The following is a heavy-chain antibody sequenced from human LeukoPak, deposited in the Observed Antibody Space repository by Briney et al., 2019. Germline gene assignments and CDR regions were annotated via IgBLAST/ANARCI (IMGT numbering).Heavy chain of an antibody. CDR3: ARDQQWLVTGEDAFDI. CDR1: GYTFTSYG. Sequence: ASVKVSCKASGYTFTSYGISWVRQAPGQGLEWMGWISAYNGNTNYAQKLQGRVTMTRDTSTSTVYMELSSLRYEDTAVYYCARDQQWLVTGEDAFDIWGQGTMVTVSS. J-gene: IGHJ3*02. V-gene: IGHV1-18*01. CDR2: ISAYNGNT. D-gene: IGHD6-19*01.